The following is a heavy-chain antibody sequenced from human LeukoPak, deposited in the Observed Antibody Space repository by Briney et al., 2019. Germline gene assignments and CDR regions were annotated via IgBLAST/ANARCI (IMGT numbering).Heavy chain of an antibody. CDR3: ARDLAMAGRDLDY. CDR2: ISNSGTII. D-gene: IGHD6-19*01. Sequence: GESLRLSCAASGFAFRNYYMDWVRKRQRHGLGRVAYISNSGTIIYYAESVKGRFTISRDNAKNSLYLQMNSLRAEDTALYYCARDLAMAGRDLDYWGQETLVTVSS. CDR1: GFAFRNYY. V-gene: IGHV3-11*01. J-gene: IGHJ4*02.